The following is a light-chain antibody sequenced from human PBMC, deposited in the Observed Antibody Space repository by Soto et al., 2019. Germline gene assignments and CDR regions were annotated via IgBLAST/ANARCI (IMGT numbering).Light chain of an antibody. V-gene: IGLV2-14*01. Sequence: QSALTQPASVSGPPGQSITISCTGTSSDVGGFNYVSWYQQHPGKAPKLLIFDVYSRPSGISNRFSGSKSGNTASLTISGLQAEDEADYYCGSYTTSSSYVFGAGTKVTVL. CDR1: SSDVGGFNY. CDR2: DVY. J-gene: IGLJ1*01. CDR3: GSYTTSSSYV.